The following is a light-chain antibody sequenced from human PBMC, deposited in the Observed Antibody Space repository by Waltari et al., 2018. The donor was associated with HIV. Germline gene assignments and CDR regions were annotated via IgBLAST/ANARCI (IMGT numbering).Light chain of an antibody. V-gene: IGLV2-14*03. CDR1: SSDVGGYNF. CDR2: DGS. CDR3: SSYTSSSTWYV. J-gene: IGLJ1*01. Sequence: QSALTQPASVSGSPGQSITISCTGTSSDVGGYNFVSWYHQHPGEAPKLLMYDGSQRPSGVVNRCAGYKSGNTASLTISGLQTEDEAVFYCSSYTSSSTWYVFGTGTKVTVL.